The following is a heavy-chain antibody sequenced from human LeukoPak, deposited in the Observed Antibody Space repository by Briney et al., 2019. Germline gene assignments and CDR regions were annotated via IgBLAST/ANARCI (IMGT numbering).Heavy chain of an antibody. CDR2: IIPIFGTA. CDR3: AIVCPSCPLDAFDI. CDR1: GGTFSSYA. Sequence: SVKVSCKASGGTFSSYAISWVRQAPGQGLEWMGGIIPIFGTANYAQKFQGRVTITADESTSTAYMELSSLRSEDTAVYYCAIVCPSCPLDAFDIWGQGTMVTVPS. V-gene: IGHV1-69*13. J-gene: IGHJ3*02. D-gene: IGHD2-2*01.